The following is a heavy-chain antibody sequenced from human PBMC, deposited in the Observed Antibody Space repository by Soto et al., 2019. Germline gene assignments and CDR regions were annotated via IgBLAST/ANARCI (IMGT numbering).Heavy chain of an antibody. CDR3: ARKTNGFDS. CDR2: ISENSGGT. J-gene: IGHJ5*01. V-gene: IGHV3-23*01. Sequence: EVQLLESGGGLVQPGGSLRLSCAASGFTFSRHAMTWVRQAPGKGLEWVSSISENSGGTYYADSVKGRFTISRDNSKNQLYLQMNSLRAEDTAVYYCARKTNGFDSWGQGTLVPVSS. CDR1: GFTFSRHA.